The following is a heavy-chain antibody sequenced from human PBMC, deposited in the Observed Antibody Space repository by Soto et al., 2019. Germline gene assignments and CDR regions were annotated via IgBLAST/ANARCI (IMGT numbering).Heavy chain of an antibody. CDR1: GFTFSSYA. J-gene: IGHJ6*02. CDR3: ARGDYAPTDYYYYGMDV. V-gene: IGHV3-48*03. CDR2: ISSSGSTI. D-gene: IGHD4-17*01. Sequence: GGSLRLSCAASGFTFSSYAMSWVRQAPGKGLEWVSYISSSGSTIYYADSVKGRFTISRDNAKNSLYLQMNSLRAEDTAVYYCARGDYAPTDYYYYGMDVWGQGTTVTVSS.